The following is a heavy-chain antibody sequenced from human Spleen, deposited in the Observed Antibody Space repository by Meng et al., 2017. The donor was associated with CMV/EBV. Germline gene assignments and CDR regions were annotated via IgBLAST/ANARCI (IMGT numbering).Heavy chain of an antibody. J-gene: IGHJ6*02. CDR3: ARCGWAMGYYFYVMDV. V-gene: IGHV1-69*10. D-gene: IGHD5-18*01. Sequence: SVKVSCKASGGSFSTYAISWVRQAPGQGLEWMGGIIPILGIVNYAQKIQGRVTISADKSTNTAYKELSSLRSEDTAVYYCARCGWAMGYYFYVMDVWGQGTTVTVSS. CDR1: GGSFSTYA. CDR2: IIPILGIV.